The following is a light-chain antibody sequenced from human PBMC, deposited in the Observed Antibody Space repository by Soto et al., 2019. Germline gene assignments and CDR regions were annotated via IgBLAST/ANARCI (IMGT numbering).Light chain of an antibody. CDR3: QQFNGYPIT. CDR2: AAS. J-gene: IGKJ5*01. V-gene: IGKV1-9*01. CDR1: EDISTY. Sequence: DIPLTQSPSFLYASVGDRVTITCRASEDISTYLTWYHQKRGQIPKLLIFAASTLQSGVPSRFSGSGSGTEFTLTISGLQPEDFATYYCQQFNGYPITFGQGTRLEI.